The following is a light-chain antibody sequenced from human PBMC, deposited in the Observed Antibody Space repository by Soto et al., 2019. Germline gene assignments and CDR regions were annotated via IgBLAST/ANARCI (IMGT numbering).Light chain of an antibody. CDR1: QSINMW. J-gene: IGKJ2*01. CDR2: DAA. Sequence: IQMTQSPSTLSASVGDRVTITCRASQSINMWVAWFQQKSGRAPKLLIYDAATLQSGVPSRFSGTGSGTDFSLTISSLQPEDFATYYCQQYNIGYTFGQGTRLDIK. CDR3: QQYNIGYT. V-gene: IGKV1-5*01.